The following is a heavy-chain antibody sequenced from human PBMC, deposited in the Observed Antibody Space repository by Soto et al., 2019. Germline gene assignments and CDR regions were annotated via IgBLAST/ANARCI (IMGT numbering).Heavy chain of an antibody. CDR3: ARGDGYRSGSYYFDY. D-gene: IGHD3-22*01. CDR2: ISSSSNYI. J-gene: IGHJ4*02. V-gene: IGHV3-21*01. CDR1: GFTFSSYS. Sequence: EVQLVESGGGLVKPGGSLRLSCAASGFTFSSYSINWVRQAPGKGLEWVSSISSSSNYIYYADSVKGRFTISRDNAKNSLYLQMNSLRAEDTPVYYCARGDGYRSGSYYFDYWGQGTLVTVSS.